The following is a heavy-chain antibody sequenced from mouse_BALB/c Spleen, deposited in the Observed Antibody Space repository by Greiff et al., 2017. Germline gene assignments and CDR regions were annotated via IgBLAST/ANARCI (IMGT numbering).Heavy chain of an antibody. Sequence: VQLQQSGAELVRSGASVKLSCTASGFNIKDYYMHWVKQRPEQGLEWIGWIDPENGDTEYAPKFQGKATMTADTSSNTAYLQLSSLTSEDTAVYYCNAFITTVVAKDDAMDYWGQGTSVTVSS. D-gene: IGHD1-1*01. J-gene: IGHJ4*01. CDR3: NAFITTVVAKDDAMDY. CDR2: IDPENGDT. CDR1: GFNIKDYY. V-gene: IGHV14-4*02.